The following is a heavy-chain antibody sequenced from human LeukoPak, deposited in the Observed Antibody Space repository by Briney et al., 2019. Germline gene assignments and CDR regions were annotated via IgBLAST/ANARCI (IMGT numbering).Heavy chain of an antibody. CDR1: GYTFTSYG. CDR3: ARDSLYGSGSYLPDY. D-gene: IGHD3-10*01. CDR2: ISAYNGNT. V-gene: IGHV1-18*01. Sequence: ASVKVSCKASGYTFTSYGISWVRQAPGQGLEWMGWISAYNGNTNYAQKLQGRVNMTTDTSTSTAYMELRSLRSDDTAVYYCARDSLYGSGSYLPDYWGQGTLVTVSS. J-gene: IGHJ4*02.